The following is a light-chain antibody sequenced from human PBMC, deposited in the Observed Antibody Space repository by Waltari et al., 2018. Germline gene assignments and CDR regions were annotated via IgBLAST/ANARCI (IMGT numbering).Light chain of an antibody. CDR2: QDT. J-gene: IGLJ3*02. CDR3: QALGTGAWV. CDR1: ILGNKY. V-gene: IGLV3-1*01. Sequence: SYELTQPPSVSVSPGQTASITCSGDILGNKYASWYQQKPGQSPLLVIYQDTNRPSGFPGRFSGSKSGNAATLTISGTQAMDEADYYCQALGTGAWVFGGGTKLTVL.